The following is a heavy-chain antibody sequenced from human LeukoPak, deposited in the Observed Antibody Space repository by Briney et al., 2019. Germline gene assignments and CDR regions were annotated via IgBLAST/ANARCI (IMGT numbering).Heavy chain of an antibody. J-gene: IGHJ6*03. CDR1: GYTFTSYD. D-gene: IGHD6-13*01. V-gene: IGHV1-8*03. Sequence: GASVKVSCKASGYTFTSYDINWVRQATGQGLEWMGWMNPNSGNTGYAQKFQGRVTITRNTSISTAYMELSSLRSEDTAVYYCARGSEGSWFSAYYYYYYMDVWGKGTTVTVS. CDR3: ARGSEGSWFSAYYYYYYMDV. CDR2: MNPNSGNT.